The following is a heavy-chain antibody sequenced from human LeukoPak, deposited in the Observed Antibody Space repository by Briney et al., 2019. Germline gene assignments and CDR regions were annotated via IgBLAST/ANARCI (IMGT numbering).Heavy chain of an antibody. CDR3: AGSFGDVKMF. J-gene: IGHJ4*01. CDR1: GFTFSSYG. CDR2: IKQDGSEK. Sequence: GGSLRLSCAASGFTFSSYGMHWVRQAPGKGLEWVANIKQDGSEKYYVDSVKGRFIISRDDARNSLSLQMNSLRAEDTAVYYCAGSFGDVKMFWGQGTLVTVSS. D-gene: IGHD3-10*01. V-gene: IGHV3-7*01.